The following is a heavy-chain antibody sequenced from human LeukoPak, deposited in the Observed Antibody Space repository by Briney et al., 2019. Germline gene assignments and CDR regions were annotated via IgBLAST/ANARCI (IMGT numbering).Heavy chain of an antibody. CDR2: IYYSGST. J-gene: IGHJ4*02. Sequence: SETLSLTCTVSGGSITSSNYYWGWIRQPPGKGLEWIGSIYYSGSTYYNPSLSSRVIMALDTSKNHLSLHLTSVTAADTAVYYCSRENGAFSPFGYWGQGYLVTVLS. CDR3: SRENGAFSPFGY. V-gene: IGHV4-39*07. CDR1: GGSITSSNYY. D-gene: IGHD2-8*01.